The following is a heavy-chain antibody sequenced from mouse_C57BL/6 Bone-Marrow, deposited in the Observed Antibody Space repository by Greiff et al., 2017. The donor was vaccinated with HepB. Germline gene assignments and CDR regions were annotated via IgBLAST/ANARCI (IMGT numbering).Heavy chain of an antibody. CDR1: GYTFTGYW. CDR3: EGGGTTVVAIYYYAMDY. Sequence: QVHVKQSGAELMKPGASVKLSCKATGYTFTGYWIEWVKQMPGHGLEWIGEILPGSGSTNYNEKFKGKATFTADTSSNTAYMQLSSLTTENSAIYYCEGGGTTVVAIYYYAMDYWGQGTSVTVST. D-gene: IGHD1-1*01. V-gene: IGHV1-9*01. J-gene: IGHJ4*01. CDR2: ILPGSGST.